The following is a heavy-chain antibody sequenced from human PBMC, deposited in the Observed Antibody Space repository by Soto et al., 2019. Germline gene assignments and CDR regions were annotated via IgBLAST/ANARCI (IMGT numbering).Heavy chain of an antibody. CDR1: GGSISSGGYY. J-gene: IGHJ6*02. CDR2: IYYSGST. V-gene: IGHV4-61*08. D-gene: IGHD6-19*01. CDR3: ARGIEGWYQGRYYYGMDV. Sequence: SETLSLTCTVSGGSISSGGYYWNWIRQPPGKGLEWIGYIYYSGSTNYNPSHKSRVTISVDTSKNQFSLKLSSVTAADTAVYYCARGIEGWYQGRYYYGMDVWGQGTTVTVSS.